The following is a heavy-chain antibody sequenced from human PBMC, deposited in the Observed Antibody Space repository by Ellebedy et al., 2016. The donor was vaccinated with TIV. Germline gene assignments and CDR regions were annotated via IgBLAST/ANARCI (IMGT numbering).Heavy chain of an antibody. Sequence: AASVKVSCKASGYTFTDYYTHRVRQAPGQGLEWMGWIHPNSGGTKYAQKFQGRVIMTRDTSISTAYMELSRLRFDDTAVYFCARDSYDILTGQGSEFGLWGQGTLVTVSS. J-gene: IGHJ4*02. CDR3: ARDSYDILTGQGSEFGL. CDR2: IHPNSGGT. CDR1: GYTFTDYY. D-gene: IGHD3-9*01. V-gene: IGHV1-2*02.